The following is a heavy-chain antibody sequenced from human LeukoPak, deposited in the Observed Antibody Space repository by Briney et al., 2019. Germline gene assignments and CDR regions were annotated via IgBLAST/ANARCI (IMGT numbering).Heavy chain of an antibody. CDR3: AKVLGYVDPFDS. CDR2: ISVSDGST. V-gene: IGHV3-23*01. CDR1: GFTFSSSA. D-gene: IGHD2-15*01. J-gene: IGHJ5*01. Sequence: GGSLRLSCAASGFTFSSSAVAWVRRAPGEGLQWVSSISVSDGSTHYADSVKGRFTISRDNSKNTLFLQMNFLRAEDTAEYFCAKVLGYVDPFDSWGQGTLVTVSS.